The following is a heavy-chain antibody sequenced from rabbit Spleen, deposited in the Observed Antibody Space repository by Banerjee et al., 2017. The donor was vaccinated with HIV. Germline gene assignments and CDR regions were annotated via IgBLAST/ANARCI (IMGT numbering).Heavy chain of an antibody. CDR3: ARDLVAVIGWNFSL. D-gene: IGHD1-1*01. J-gene: IGHJ4*01. Sequence: QSLEESGGDLVKPGASLTLTCTASGFSFSSSYYMCWVRQAPGKGLECVACIYDDSSGSAYYASWAKGRFTISKTSSTTVTLQMTTLTAADTATYFCARDLVAVIGWNFSLWGPGTLVTVS. CDR2: IYDDSSGSA. CDR1: GFSFSSSYY. V-gene: IGHV1S40*01.